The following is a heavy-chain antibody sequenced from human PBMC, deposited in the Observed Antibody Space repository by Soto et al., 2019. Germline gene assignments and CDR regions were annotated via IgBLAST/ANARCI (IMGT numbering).Heavy chain of an antibody. CDR1: GFSLTNKGVG. CDR2: IYWGDDK. CDR3: AHLHANSGYDWRYDP. J-gene: IGHJ5*02. V-gene: IGHV2-5*02. D-gene: IGHD5-12*01. Sequence: SGPTLVNPTQTLTLTCNCSGFSLTNKGVGAGWIRQPPRKALEWLGIIYWGDDKRYRPSLNNSLTITKDTSKNQVVLTMTNVDTVDTATYYCAHLHANSGYDWRYDPWGQGTLVTVSS.